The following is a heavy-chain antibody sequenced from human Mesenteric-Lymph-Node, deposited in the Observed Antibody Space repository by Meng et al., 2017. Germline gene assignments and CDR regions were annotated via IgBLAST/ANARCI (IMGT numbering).Heavy chain of an antibody. CDR3: ASFPPPGKQWLVADY. J-gene: IGHJ4*02. D-gene: IGHD6-19*01. CDR1: GGSISSGDYY. V-gene: IGHV4-30-4*01. CDR2: IYYSGGT. Sequence: QLQESGSGTVKPSQTLSLPCTVSGGSISSGDYYWSWIRQPPWKGLELIGHIYYSGGTSYNPSLKSRVTISVDTSNNQFSLKLSSVTAADTAVYYCASFPPPGKQWLVADYWGQGTLVTVSS.